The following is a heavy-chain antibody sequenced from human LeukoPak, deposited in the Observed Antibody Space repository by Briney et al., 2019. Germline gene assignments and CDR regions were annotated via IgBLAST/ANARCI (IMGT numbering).Heavy chain of an antibody. CDR3: AKARGYSYGPFDY. Sequence: PGGSLRLSCAASGFTFSSYAMSWVRQAPGKGLEWVSAISGSGGSTYYADSVKGRFTISRDNSKNTLYLQMNGLRAEGTAVYYCAKARGYSYGPFDYWGQGTLVTISS. J-gene: IGHJ4*02. V-gene: IGHV3-23*01. CDR1: GFTFSSYA. D-gene: IGHD5-18*01. CDR2: ISGSGGST.